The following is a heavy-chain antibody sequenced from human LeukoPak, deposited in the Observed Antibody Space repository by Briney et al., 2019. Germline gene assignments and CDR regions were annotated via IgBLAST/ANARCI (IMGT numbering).Heavy chain of an antibody. CDR3: GRCAGTPQYYYYYYMDV. J-gene: IGHJ6*03. CDR2: IISGTTI. V-gene: IGHV3-11*04. D-gene: IGHD1/OR15-1a*01. Sequence: GGSLRLSCAASGFTFSDYYMSWIRQAPGRGLEWLSYIISGTTIYYADSVKGRFTISRDNAKNSLYLQMNSLRGEDAAVYYCGRCAGTPQYYYYYYMDVWGKGTTVTVSS. CDR1: GFTFSDYY.